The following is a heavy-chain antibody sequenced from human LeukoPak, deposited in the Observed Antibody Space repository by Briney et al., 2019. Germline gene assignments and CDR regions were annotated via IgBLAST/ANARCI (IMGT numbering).Heavy chain of an antibody. CDR1: GFTFSSYS. D-gene: IGHD3-9*01. J-gene: IGHJ6*02. Sequence: GGSLRLSCAATGFTFSSYSMNWVRQAPGKGLEWVSSISSSSSYIYYADSVKGRFTISRDNSKNTLYLQMNSLRAEDTAVYYCAREGNYDILTGYRYYYYYGMDVWGQGTTVTVSS. CDR2: ISSSSSYI. V-gene: IGHV3-21*01. CDR3: AREGNYDILTGYRYYYYYGMDV.